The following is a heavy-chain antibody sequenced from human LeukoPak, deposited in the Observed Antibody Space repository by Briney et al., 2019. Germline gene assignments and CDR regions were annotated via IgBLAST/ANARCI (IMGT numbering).Heavy chain of an antibody. Sequence: SETLSLTCTVSGGSISSYYWSWIRQPAGKGLVWIGRIYTSGSTNYNPSLKSPVTMSVDTSKNQFSLKLSSVTAADTAVYYCARDETTYYYDSSVWFDPWGQGTLVTVSS. CDR3: ARDETTYYYDSSVWFDP. D-gene: IGHD3-22*01. CDR1: GGSISSYY. CDR2: IYTSGST. V-gene: IGHV4-4*07. J-gene: IGHJ5*02.